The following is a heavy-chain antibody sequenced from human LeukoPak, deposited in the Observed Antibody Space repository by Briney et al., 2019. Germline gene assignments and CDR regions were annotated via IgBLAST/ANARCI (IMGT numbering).Heavy chain of an antibody. J-gene: IGHJ4*02. D-gene: IGHD4-17*01. Sequence: PSETLSLTCAVSSYSISSGSYWGWIRQSPGKGLEWVGSIFHSGNSYYNPSLKSRLTMSVDTSKNQFSLKLTSVTAADTALYYCARVTYVDDMLYQYFDYWGQEILVTVSS. V-gene: IGHV4-38-2*01. CDR1: SYSISSGSY. CDR3: ARVTYVDDMLYQYFDY. CDR2: IFHSGNS.